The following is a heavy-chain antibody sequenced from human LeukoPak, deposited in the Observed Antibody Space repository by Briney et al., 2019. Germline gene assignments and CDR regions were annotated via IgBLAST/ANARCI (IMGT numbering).Heavy chain of an antibody. CDR3: ARFGRKYYYDSSGYPLSYWYFDL. V-gene: IGHV4-34*01. CDR2: INHSGST. CDR1: GGSFSGYY. Sequence: PSETLSLTCAVYGGSFSGYYWSWIRQPPGKGLEWIGEINHSGSTNYNPSLKSRVTISVATSKNQFSLKLSSVTAADTAVYYCARFGRKYYYDSSGYPLSYWYFDLWGRGTLVTVSS. D-gene: IGHD3-22*01. J-gene: IGHJ2*01.